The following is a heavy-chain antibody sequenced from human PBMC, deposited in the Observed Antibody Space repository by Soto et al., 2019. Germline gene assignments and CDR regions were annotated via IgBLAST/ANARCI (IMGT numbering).Heavy chain of an antibody. CDR3: MSVWPVAATSLSNPWFDT. CDR2: IYPGDSDT. V-gene: IGHV5-51*01. D-gene: IGHD1-26*01. Sequence: GESLRISCKGSGYTFTSHWIGWVRQVPGKGLEWMAVIYPGDSDTRYGASVQGRVIISADKAITTPYLQMSSLKASDTAMYYCMSVWPVAATSLSNPWFDTWSQGELVTV. J-gene: IGHJ5*02. CDR1: GYTFTSHW.